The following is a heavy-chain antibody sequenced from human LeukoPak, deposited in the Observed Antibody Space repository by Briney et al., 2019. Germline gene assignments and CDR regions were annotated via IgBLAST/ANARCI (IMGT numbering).Heavy chain of an antibody. CDR1: GFTFSSYA. Sequence: GGSLRLSCAASGFTFSSYALSWVRQAPGKGLEWVSAISGSGGSTYYADSVKGRFTISRDNSKNTLYLQMNSLRAEDTAVYYCAKDDYGDYPTYYYYGMDVWGRGTTVTVSS. CDR2: ISGSGGST. CDR3: AKDDYGDYPTYYYYGMDV. J-gene: IGHJ6*02. V-gene: IGHV3-23*01. D-gene: IGHD4-17*01.